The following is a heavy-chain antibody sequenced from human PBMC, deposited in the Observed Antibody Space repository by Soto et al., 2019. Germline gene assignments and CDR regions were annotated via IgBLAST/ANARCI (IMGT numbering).Heavy chain of an antibody. CDR2: ISGSGDTT. V-gene: IGHV3-23*01. CDR1: GFTFAAYA. J-gene: IGHJ4*02. D-gene: IGHD2-21*02. CDR3: AFKGTAPSYY. Sequence: GGSLRLSCAGSGFTFAAYAMSWVRQAPGKGLEWVSSISGSGDTTYYADSVNGRFTISRDNSQRTLSLQMNSLRAEDTALYYCAFKGTAPSYYWGQGTLVTVAS.